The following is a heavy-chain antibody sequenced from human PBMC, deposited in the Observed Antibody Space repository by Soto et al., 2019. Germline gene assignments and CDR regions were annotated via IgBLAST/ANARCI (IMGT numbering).Heavy chain of an antibody. D-gene: IGHD2-21*02. CDR3: ARPHYCGGDCYSEDDAFDI. J-gene: IGHJ3*02. CDR2: IYYSGST. V-gene: IGHV4-39*01. CDR1: GGSISSSSYY. Sequence: QLQLQESGPGLVKPSETLSLTCTVSGGSISSSSYYWGWIRQPPGKGLEWIGSIYYSGSTYYNPSLKSRVTISVDTSKNQFSLKLSSVTAADTAVYYCARPHYCGGDCYSEDDAFDIWGQGTMVTVSS.